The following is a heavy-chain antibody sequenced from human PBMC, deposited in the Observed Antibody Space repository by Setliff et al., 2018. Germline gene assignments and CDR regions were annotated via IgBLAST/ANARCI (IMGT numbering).Heavy chain of an antibody. V-gene: IGHV4-4*08. D-gene: IGHD3-22*01. CDR2: IYTSGST. J-gene: IGHJ4*02. Sequence: SETLSLTCTVSGGSISNYYWTWIRQPPGKGLDWIGYIYTSGSTNSNPSLKSRVTISVDTSKNQFSLKLSSVSAADTAVYYCARARSGDYSDSTGYLNYWREGTRVTVS. CDR3: ARARSGDYSDSTGYLNY. CDR1: GGSISNYY.